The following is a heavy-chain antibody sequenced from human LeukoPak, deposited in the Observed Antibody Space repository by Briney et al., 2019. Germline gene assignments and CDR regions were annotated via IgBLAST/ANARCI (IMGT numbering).Heavy chain of an antibody. D-gene: IGHD2-15*01. V-gene: IGHV4-34*01. CDR1: GGSFSGYY. Sequence: SETLSLTCAVYGGSFSGYYWSWIRQPPGKGLEWIGEINHSGGTKYNPPLKSRVTISVDTSKNKFSLKLSSVTAADTAVYYCARLRGRCGGGSCYSSYWGQGTLVTVSS. CDR3: ARLRGRCGGGSCYSSY. CDR2: INHSGGT. J-gene: IGHJ4*02.